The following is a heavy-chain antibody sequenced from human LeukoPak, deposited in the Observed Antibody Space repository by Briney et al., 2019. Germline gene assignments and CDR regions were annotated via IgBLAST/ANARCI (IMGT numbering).Heavy chain of an antibody. J-gene: IGHJ5*02. CDR2: IYYSGST. Sequence: PSETLSLTCTVSGGSISSSSYYWGWIRQPPGKGLEWIGSIYYSGSTYYNPSLKSRVTISVDPSKNQFSLKLSSVTAADTAVYYCARTTGGLGYCSSTSCYTPNNWFDPWGQGTLVTVSS. CDR1: GGSISSSSYY. CDR3: ARTTGGLGYCSSTSCYTPNNWFDP. V-gene: IGHV4-39*07. D-gene: IGHD2-2*02.